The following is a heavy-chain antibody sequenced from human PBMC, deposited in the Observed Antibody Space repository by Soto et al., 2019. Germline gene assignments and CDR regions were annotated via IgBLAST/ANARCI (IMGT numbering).Heavy chain of an antibody. Sequence: HVQLVESGGGLVKPGGSLRLSCAASGFTFSDYYMIGIRQAPGKGLEWVSYISSSSSSTNYADSVEGRFTISRDNAKKSLYLQMKSLRAGDTAVYYCAASQLLVSPLDLWVQGTLVTVSS. J-gene: IGHJ4*02. D-gene: IGHD6-19*01. CDR2: ISSSSSST. CDR3: AASQLLVSPLDL. V-gene: IGHV3-11*05. CDR1: GFTFSDYY.